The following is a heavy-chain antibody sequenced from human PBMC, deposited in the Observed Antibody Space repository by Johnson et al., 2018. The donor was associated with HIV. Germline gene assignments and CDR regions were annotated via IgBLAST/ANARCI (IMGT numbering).Heavy chain of an antibody. J-gene: IGHJ3*02. CDR2: INSDGSST. V-gene: IGHV3-9*01. D-gene: IGHD1-14*01. CDR3: ARGPRNPGLDFFDI. CDR1: GFTFDDYA. Sequence: VQLVESGGGLVQPGRSLRLSCAASGFTFDDYAMHWVRQAPGKGLEWVSRINSDGSSTSYADSVKGRFTISRDNAKNTLYLQMNSLKTEDTAVYYCARGPRNPGLDFFDIWGQGTMVTVSS.